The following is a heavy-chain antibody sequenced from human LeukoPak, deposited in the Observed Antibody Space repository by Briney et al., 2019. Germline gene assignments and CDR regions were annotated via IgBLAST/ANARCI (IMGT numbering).Heavy chain of an antibody. CDR2: INPNSGGT. D-gene: IGHD3-3*01. J-gene: IGHJ4*02. V-gene: IGHV1-2*02. Sequence: PRASVKVSCKASGYTFTGYYMHWVRQAPGQGLEWMGWINPNSGGTNYAQKFQGRVTMTRDTSISTAYMELSRLRSDDTAVYYCARADDYYDFWSGYLNVFGGIDYWGQGTLVTVSS. CDR1: GYTFTGYY. CDR3: ARADDYYDFWSGYLNVFGGIDY.